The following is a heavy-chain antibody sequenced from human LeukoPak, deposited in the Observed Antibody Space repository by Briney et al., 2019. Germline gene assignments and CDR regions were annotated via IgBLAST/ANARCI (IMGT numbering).Heavy chain of an antibody. CDR1: GFTFSSYA. CDR3: VKDFYDSSGYYYGDFQH. D-gene: IGHD3-22*01. J-gene: IGHJ1*01. V-gene: IGHV3-64D*06. CDR2: ISSNGGST. Sequence: GGSLRLSCSASGFTFSSYAMHWVRQAPGKGLEYVSAISSNGGSTYYADSVKGRFTISRDNSKNTLYLQMSSLRAGDTAVYYCVKDFYDSSGYYYGDFQHWGQGTLVTVSS.